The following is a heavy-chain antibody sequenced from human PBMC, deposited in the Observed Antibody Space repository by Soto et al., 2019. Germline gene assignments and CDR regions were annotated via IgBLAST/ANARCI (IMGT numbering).Heavy chain of an antibody. CDR3: ARVVAYYYDSSGYQPKRYYFDY. CDR1: GGSFSGYY. J-gene: IGHJ4*02. CDR2: INHSGST. D-gene: IGHD3-22*01. V-gene: IGHV4-34*01. Sequence: NPSETLSLTCAVYGGSFSGYYWSWIRQPPGKGLEWIGEINHSGSTNYNPSLKSRVTISVDTSKNQFSLKLSSVTAADTAVYYCARVVAYYYDSSGYQPKRYYFDYWGQGTLVTVSS.